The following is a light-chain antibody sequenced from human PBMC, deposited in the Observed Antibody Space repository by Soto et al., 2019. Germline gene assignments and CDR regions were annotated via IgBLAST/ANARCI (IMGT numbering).Light chain of an antibody. J-gene: IGLJ3*02. CDR3: SSYAGSNNLGV. CDR1: SSDVGGYNY. Sequence: QSALTQPPSASGSRGQSVTISCTGTSSDVGGYNYVSWYQQHPGKGPKLMIYEVSKRPSGVPDRFSGSKSGNTASLTVSGPQPEDEADYYCSSYAGSNNLGVFGGGTKLTVL. CDR2: EVS. V-gene: IGLV2-8*01.